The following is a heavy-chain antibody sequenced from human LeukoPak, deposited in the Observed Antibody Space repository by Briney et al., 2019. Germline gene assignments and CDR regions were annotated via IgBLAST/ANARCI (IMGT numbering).Heavy chain of an antibody. CDR2: IYTSGST. V-gene: IGHV4-61*02. D-gene: IGHD2-15*01. Sequence: SETLSLTCTVSGGSISSGSYYWSWIRQPAGKGLEWIGRIYTSGSTNYNPSLKSRVTISVDTSKNQFSLKLSSVTAADTAVYYCARLDHYIAYFDYWGQGTLVTVSS. J-gene: IGHJ4*02. CDR3: ARLDHYIAYFDY. CDR1: GGSISSGSYY.